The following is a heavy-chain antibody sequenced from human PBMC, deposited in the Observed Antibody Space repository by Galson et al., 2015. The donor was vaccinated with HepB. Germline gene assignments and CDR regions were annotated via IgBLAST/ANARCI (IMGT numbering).Heavy chain of an antibody. CDR2: ISGSGGST. Sequence: SLRLSCAASGFTFSSYATSWVRQAPGKGLEWVSAISGSGGSTYYADSVKGRFTISRDNSKNTLYLQMNSLRAEDTAVYYCASRIAAAGGFDYWGQGTLVTVSS. D-gene: IGHD6-13*01. CDR3: ASRIAAAGGFDY. J-gene: IGHJ4*02. CDR1: GFTFSSYA. V-gene: IGHV3-23*01.